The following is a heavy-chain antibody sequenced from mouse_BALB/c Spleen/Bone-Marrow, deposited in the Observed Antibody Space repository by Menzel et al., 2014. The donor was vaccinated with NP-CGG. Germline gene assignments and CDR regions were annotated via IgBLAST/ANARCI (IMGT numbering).Heavy chain of an antibody. CDR3: ARALGDGYYYAMDY. J-gene: IGHJ4*01. CDR1: GYTFTSYW. Sequence: GAELVKPGAPVKLSCKASGYTFTSYWMSWVKQRPGRGLEWIGRIDPSDSETHYNQKFKDKATLTVDKSSSTAYIQLSSLTSEDSAVYYCARALGDGYYYAMDYWGQGTSVTVSS. D-gene: IGHD2-3*01. CDR2: IDPSDSET. V-gene: IGHV1-69*02.